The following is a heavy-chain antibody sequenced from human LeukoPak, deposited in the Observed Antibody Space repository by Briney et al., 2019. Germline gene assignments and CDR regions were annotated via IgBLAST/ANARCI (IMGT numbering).Heavy chain of an antibody. J-gene: IGHJ4*02. Sequence: GGSLRLSCVASGFTFNSFAMHWVRQAPGQGLEWVAVISDDGNNKYHANSVKGRFTISRDNSKNTLYLQMNSLKPEDTALYYCARALLEEATEFDSWGQGTLVTVSS. CDR3: ARALLEEATEFDS. V-gene: IGHV3-30*04. D-gene: IGHD5-12*01. CDR1: GFTFNSFA. CDR2: ISDDGNNK.